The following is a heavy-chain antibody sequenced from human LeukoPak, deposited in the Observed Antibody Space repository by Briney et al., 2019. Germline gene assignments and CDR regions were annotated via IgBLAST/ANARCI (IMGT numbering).Heavy chain of an antibody. D-gene: IGHD2-15*01. CDR1: GFTLSIYG. CDR2: LSDSGAST. Sequence: GGSLRLSCAASGFTLSIYGMHWVRQAPGKGLEWVSALSDSGASTYYADSVKGRFTVSRDSSKNTLNLQMNSLRAEDTAVYYCAKVMQDRSMNMHFDYWGPGTQVTVSS. CDR3: AKVMQDRSMNMHFDY. J-gene: IGHJ4*02. V-gene: IGHV3-23*01.